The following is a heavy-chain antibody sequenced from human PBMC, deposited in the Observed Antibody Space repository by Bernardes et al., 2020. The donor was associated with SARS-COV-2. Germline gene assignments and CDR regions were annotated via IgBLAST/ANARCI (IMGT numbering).Heavy chain of an antibody. J-gene: IGHJ3*02. D-gene: IGHD5-12*01. CDR3: AKPRDGYNIVAFHI. Sequence: GGSLRLSCAASGFTFSSYAMNWVRQAPGKGLEWVSGIRGSGGSTFYADSVKGRFTISRDNSKNTLYLQMNSLRAEDTAVYFCAKPRDGYNIVAFHIWGQGTMVTVSS. CDR2: IRGSGGST. V-gene: IGHV3-23*01. CDR1: GFTFSSYA.